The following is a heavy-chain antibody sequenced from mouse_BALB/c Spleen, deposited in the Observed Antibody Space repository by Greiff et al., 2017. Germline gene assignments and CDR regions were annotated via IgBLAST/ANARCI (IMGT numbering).Heavy chain of an antibody. CDR1: GFTFSSYG. D-gene: IGHD2-3*01. V-gene: IGHV5-6-3*01. CDR3: ARDFDGYFFAY. Sequence: EVQRVESGGGLVQPGGSLKLSCAASGFTFSSYGMSWVRQTPDKRLELVATINSNGGSTYYPDSVKGRFTISRDNAKNTLYLQMSSLKSEDTAMYYCARDFDGYFFAYWGQGTLVTVSA. J-gene: IGHJ3*01. CDR2: INSNGGST.